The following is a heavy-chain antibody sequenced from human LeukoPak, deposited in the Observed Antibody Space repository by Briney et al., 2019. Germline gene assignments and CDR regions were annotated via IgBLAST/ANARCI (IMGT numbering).Heavy chain of an antibody. J-gene: IGHJ4*02. Sequence: GESLKISCKGSGYSFTSYWIGWVRQMPGKGLEWMGIIYPGDSDATYSPSFQGQVTISADRSISTAYLQWSSLKASDTAMYYCARRLTSGIAAAGVRGQGTLVTVSS. D-gene: IGHD6-13*01. CDR2: IYPGDSDA. CDR1: GYSFTSYW. CDR3: ARRLTSGIAAAGV. V-gene: IGHV5-51*01.